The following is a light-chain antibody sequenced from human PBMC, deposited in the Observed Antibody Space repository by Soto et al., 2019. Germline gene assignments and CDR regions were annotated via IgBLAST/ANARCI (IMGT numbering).Light chain of an antibody. Sequence: QSALTQPPSASGSPGQSVTISCTGTSSDVGGYNYVSWYQQHPGKAPKLMIYEVNKRPSGVPDRFSGSKSGNTASLPVAGLQEADDAAYYYCSYAGGNNLVFGGGTKLTVL. CDR3: CSYAGGNNLV. CDR2: EVN. CDR1: SSDVGGYNY. J-gene: IGLJ2*01. V-gene: IGLV2-8*01.